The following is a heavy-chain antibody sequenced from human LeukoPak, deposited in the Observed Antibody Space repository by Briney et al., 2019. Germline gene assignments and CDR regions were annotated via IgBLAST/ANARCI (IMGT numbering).Heavy chain of an antibody. Sequence: ASVKVPCKASGYTFTGYYMHWVRQAPGQGLEWMGWINPNSGGTNYAQKFQGWVTMTRDTSISTAYMELSRLRSDDTAVYYCARRGDSSSRYRAIDYWGQGTLVTVSS. CDR3: ARRGDSSSRYRAIDY. D-gene: IGHD6-13*01. CDR2: INPNSGGT. J-gene: IGHJ4*02. CDR1: GYTFTGYY. V-gene: IGHV1-2*04.